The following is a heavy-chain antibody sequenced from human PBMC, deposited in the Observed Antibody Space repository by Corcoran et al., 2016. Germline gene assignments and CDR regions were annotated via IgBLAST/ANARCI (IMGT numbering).Heavy chain of an antibody. Sequence: QVQLVQSGAEVKKPGSSVKVSCKASGGTFSSYAISWVRQAPGQGLEWMGGIIPIFGTANYAQKFQGRVTITADESTSTAYMELSSLRSEDTAMYYCARDRGYCSSTSCYGYYGMDVWGQGTTVTISS. CDR1: GGTFSSYA. V-gene: IGHV1-69*01. CDR2: IIPIFGTA. CDR3: ARDRGYCSSTSCYGYYGMDV. D-gene: IGHD2-2*01. J-gene: IGHJ6*02.